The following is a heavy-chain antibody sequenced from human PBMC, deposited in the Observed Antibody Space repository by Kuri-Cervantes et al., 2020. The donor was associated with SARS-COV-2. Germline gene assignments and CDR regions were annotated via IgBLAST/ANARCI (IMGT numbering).Heavy chain of an antibody. CDR2: IYYSGST. CDR1: GGSISSPY. J-gene: IGHJ6*03. CDR3: ARDSEYYDFWSGYTYYYMDD. D-gene: IGHD3-3*01. V-gene: IGHV4-59*11. Sequence: ESLSLSCTVSGGSISSPYWSWSRQPPGKGLEWMGYIYYSGSTNYNPSLKSRVTISVATSKNQFSLKLSSVTAADTAVYYWARDSEYYDFWSGYTYYYMDDWGKGTTVTVSS.